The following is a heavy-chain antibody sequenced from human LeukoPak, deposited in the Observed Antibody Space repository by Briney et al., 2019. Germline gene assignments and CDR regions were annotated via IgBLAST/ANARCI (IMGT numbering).Heavy chain of an antibody. CDR3: AKDFVPRGGSYFPGFDY. CDR1: GFTLSTYD. J-gene: IGHJ4*02. Sequence: PGRSLRLSCAASGFTLSTYDIHWVRQAPGKGLEWVAVIWNDGSNKYYGDSVKGRFTISRDNSKNTLYLQMNSLRTEDTAVYYCAKDFVPRGGSYFPGFDYWGQGTLVIVSS. D-gene: IGHD1-26*01. V-gene: IGHV3-33*06. CDR2: IWNDGSNK.